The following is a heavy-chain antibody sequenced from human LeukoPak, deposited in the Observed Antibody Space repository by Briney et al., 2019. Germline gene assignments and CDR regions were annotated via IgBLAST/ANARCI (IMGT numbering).Heavy chain of an antibody. V-gene: IGHV3-30*03. D-gene: IGHD5-18*01. CDR3: ARDLRGGYSYGTAPFDC. Sequence: GRSLRLSCAASGFTFSSYGMHWVRQAPGKGLEWVAVISYDGSNKYYADSVKGRFTISRDNSKNTLYLQMNSLRAEDTAVYYCARDLRGGYSYGTAPFDCWGQGTLVTVSS. CDR1: GFTFSSYG. CDR2: ISYDGSNK. J-gene: IGHJ4*02.